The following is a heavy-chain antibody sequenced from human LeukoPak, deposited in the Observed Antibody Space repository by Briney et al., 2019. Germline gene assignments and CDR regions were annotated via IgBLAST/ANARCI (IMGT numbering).Heavy chain of an antibody. V-gene: IGHV4-4*07. J-gene: IGHJ5*02. Sequence: SETLSLTCTVSGDSISRYYWSWIRQPAGKGLEWIGRIYNGGIITYNPSLKGRVTMSIDTSNNQFSLRLRFVTAADTAVYYCARDSGTTGEVKFDPWGQGTLVTVSS. CDR3: ARDSGTTGEVKFDP. D-gene: IGHD3-10*01. CDR1: GDSISRYY. CDR2: IYNGGII.